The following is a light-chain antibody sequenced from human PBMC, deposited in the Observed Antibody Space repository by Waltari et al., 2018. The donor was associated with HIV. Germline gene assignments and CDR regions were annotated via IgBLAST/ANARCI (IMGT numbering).Light chain of an antibody. CDR1: SSNIGGNF. J-gene: IGLJ1*01. CDR2: RDN. V-gene: IGLV1-47*01. CDR3: AAWDDSLSGLYV. Sequence: QSVLTQPPSASGTPGQRVTISCSGSSSNIGGNFVYWYQQLPGTAPKLLIYRDNQRPSGVPDRFSGSKSGTSASLAINGLRSEDEADYHCAAWDDSLSGLYVFGTGTKVTVL.